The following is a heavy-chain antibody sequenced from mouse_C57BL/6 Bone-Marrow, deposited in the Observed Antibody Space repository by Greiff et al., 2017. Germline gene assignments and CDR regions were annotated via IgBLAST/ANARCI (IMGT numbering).Heavy chain of an antibody. CDR3: TRGLLLRGYWYFDV. CDR1: GYTFTSYW. Sequence: VQLKQSGTVLARPGASVKMSCKTSGYTFTSYWMHWVKQRPGQGLEWIGAIYPGNSDTSYNQKFKGKAKLTAVTSASTAYMELSSLTNEDSAVYYCTRGLLLRGYWYFDVWGTGTTVTVSS. CDR2: IYPGNSDT. J-gene: IGHJ1*03. V-gene: IGHV1-5*01. D-gene: IGHD1-1*01.